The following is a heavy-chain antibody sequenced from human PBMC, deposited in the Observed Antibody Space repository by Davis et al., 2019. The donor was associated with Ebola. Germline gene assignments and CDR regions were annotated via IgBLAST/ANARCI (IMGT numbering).Heavy chain of an antibody. CDR1: GFTFRSYG. CDR3: AKQKEDCSSSSCPYYFDY. D-gene: IGHD2-2*01. V-gene: IGHV3-33*03. J-gene: IGHJ4*02. CDR2: IWYDGSNK. Sequence: PGGSLRLSCAASGFTFRSYGMHWVRQAPGKGLEWVAVIWYDGSNKNYVDSVKGRFTVSRDNSENTLDLQMDSLRAEDTAVYYCAKQKEDCSSSSCPYYFDYWGQGTQVTVSS.